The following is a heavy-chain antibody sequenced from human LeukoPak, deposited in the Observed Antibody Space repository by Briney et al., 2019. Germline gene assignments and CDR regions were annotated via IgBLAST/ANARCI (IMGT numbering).Heavy chain of an antibody. CDR2: IWYDGSNK. V-gene: IGHV3-33*06. D-gene: IGHD1-26*01. Sequence: GGSLRLSCAASGFTFSSYGMHWVHQAPGKGLEWVAVIWYDGSNKYYADSVKGRFTISRDNSKNTLYLQMNSLRAEDTAIYYCAKMKGHPLPKYYMDVWGQGTTVTVSS. CDR1: GFTFSSYG. J-gene: IGHJ6*01. CDR3: AKMKGHPLPKYYMDV.